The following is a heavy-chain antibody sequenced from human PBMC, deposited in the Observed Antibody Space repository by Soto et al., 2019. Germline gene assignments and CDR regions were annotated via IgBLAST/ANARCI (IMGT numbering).Heavy chain of an antibody. D-gene: IGHD3-22*01. CDR3: ARVQYYDSSGYFDY. J-gene: IGHJ4*02. V-gene: IGHV3-48*02. CDR2: ISSSSSTI. CDR1: GFTFSSYS. Sequence: GSLRLSCAASGFTFSSYSMDWVRQAPGKGLEWVSYISSSSSTIYYADSVKGRFTISRDNAKNSLYLQMNSLRDEDTAVYYCARVQYYDSSGYFDYWGQGTLVTVSS.